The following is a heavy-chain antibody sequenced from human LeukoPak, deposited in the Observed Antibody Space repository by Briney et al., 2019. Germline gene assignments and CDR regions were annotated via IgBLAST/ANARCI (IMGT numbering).Heavy chain of an antibody. V-gene: IGHV4-39*01. CDR2: IYYSGST. Sequence: PSETLSLTCTVSGGSISSSSYYWGWIRQPPGKGLEWIGSIYYSGSTYYNPSLKSRVTISVDTSKNQFSLKLSSVTAADTAVYYCARHGSSDFWSGYSNIGFDYWGQGTLVTVSS. D-gene: IGHD3-3*01. CDR3: ARHGSSDFWSGYSNIGFDY. J-gene: IGHJ4*02. CDR1: GGSISSSSYY.